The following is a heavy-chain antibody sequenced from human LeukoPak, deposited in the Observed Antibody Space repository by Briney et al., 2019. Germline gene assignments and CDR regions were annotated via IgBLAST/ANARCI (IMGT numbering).Heavy chain of an antibody. CDR1: GGSFSGYY. Sequence: SEILPLTWAVSGGSFSGYYWTWIRQPPGKGLEWIGEINHSGSANYNPSLMSRVTISLDTSKNHFSLNLSSVTAADTAVYYCARGQGTVTTHWGQGTLVTVSS. CDR2: INHSGSA. V-gene: IGHV4-34*01. CDR3: ARGQGTVTTH. J-gene: IGHJ4*02. D-gene: IGHD4-11*01.